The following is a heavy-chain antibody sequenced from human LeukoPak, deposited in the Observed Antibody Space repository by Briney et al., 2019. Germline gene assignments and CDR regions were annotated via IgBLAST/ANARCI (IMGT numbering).Heavy chain of an antibody. D-gene: IGHD3-3*01. CDR1: DGSFIDYY. V-gene: IGHV4-34*01. CDR3: ARGFSH. CDR2: IDHSGST. J-gene: IGHJ4*02. Sequence: PAETLSLTCAVYDGSFIDYYWSWLRQPPGKGLEWIGEIDHSGSTTNNPSLKSRVTISVDTSKNQFSLKLNSVTAADTAVYYCARGFSHWGQGTLVTVSS.